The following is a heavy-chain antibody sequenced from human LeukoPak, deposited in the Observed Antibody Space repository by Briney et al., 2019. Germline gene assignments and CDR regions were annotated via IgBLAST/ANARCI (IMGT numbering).Heavy chain of an antibody. CDR1: AYTFTSYG. D-gene: IGHD1-26*01. CDR3: ARDASGSNQGLYFQH. V-gene: IGHV1-18*01. CDR2: ISVYNGHT. J-gene: IGHJ1*01. Sequence: ASVKVSCKASAYTFTSYGISWVRQAPGQGLEWMGWISVYNGHTIYAQKFQGRVTMTMDMSTSTVYMELSSLRSEDTALYYCARDASGSNQGLYFQHWGQGTLVTVSS.